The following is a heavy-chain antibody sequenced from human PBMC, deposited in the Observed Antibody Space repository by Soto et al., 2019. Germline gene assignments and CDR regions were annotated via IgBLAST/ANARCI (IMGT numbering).Heavy chain of an antibody. CDR2: IWYDGSNK. Sequence: QVQLVESGGGVVQRGGSLRLSCAASGFTFSSYGMHWVRQAPGKGLEWVAVIWYDGSNKYYADSVKGRYTISRDDSKSTGYLQMNGLGGEDAAVYYCTGGPLIAVAAYDAFDIWGQGTSVTVSS. CDR1: GFTFSSYG. CDR3: TGGPLIAVAAYDAFDI. V-gene: IGHV3-33*01. D-gene: IGHD6-19*01. J-gene: IGHJ3*02.